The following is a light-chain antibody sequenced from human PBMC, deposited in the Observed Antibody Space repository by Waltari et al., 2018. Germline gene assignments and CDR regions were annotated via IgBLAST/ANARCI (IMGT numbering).Light chain of an antibody. CDR3: CSYGGSSTFVI. V-gene: IGLV2-23*02. CDR2: QVS. J-gene: IGLJ2*01. CDR1: SSDVGSFNL. Sequence: QSALTQPASVSGSPGQSITISCTGTSSDVGSFNLVSWYQQHPNKPPKLMIYQVSKRPSGLSNRFSGSKSGNTASLTLSGLQAEDDAEYYCCSYGGSSTFVIFGGGTKLTVL.